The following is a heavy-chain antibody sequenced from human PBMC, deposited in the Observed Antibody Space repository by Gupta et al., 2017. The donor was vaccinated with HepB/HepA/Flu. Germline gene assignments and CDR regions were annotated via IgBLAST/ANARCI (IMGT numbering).Heavy chain of an antibody. Sequence: QVQLQPLGAGLLKPSETLSLTCAVYGGSFSGYYWSWIRQPPGKGLEWIGEINHSGSTNYNPSRKSRVTISVDTSKNQFSLKLSSVTAADTAVYYCARVGPGIAARPFDYWGQGTLVTVSS. J-gene: IGHJ4*02. CDR2: INHSGST. CDR3: ARVGPGIAARPFDY. CDR1: GGSFSGYY. V-gene: IGHV4-34*01. D-gene: IGHD6-6*01.